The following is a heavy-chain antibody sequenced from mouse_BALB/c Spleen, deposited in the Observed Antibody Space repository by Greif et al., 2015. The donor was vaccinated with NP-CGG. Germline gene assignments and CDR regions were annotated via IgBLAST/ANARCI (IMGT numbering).Heavy chain of an antibody. J-gene: IGHJ2*01. CDR2: INPSTGYT. Sequence: VQLQQSGAELAKPGASVKMSCKASGYTLTSYWMHWVKQRPGQGLEWIGYINPSTGYTEYNQKFKDKATLTADKSSSTANRQLSSLTSEDSADYYWARRVYYFDYWGQGTTLTVSS. CDR3: ARRVYYFDY. V-gene: IGHV1-7*01. CDR1: GYTLTSYW.